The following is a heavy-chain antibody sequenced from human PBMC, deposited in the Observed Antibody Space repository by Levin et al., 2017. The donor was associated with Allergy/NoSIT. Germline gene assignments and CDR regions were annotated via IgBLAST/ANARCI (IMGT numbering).Heavy chain of an antibody. J-gene: IGHJ4*02. CDR1: GGSFSGYY. D-gene: IGHD6-13*01. CDR3: AGSYSSSWYRPPPGF. Sequence: SETLSLTCAVYGGSFSGYYWSWIRQPPGKGLEWIGEINHSGSTNYNPSLKSRVTISVDTSKNQFSLKLSSVTAADTAVYYCAGSYSSSWYRPPPGFWGQGTLVTVSS. CDR2: INHSGST. V-gene: IGHV4-34*01.